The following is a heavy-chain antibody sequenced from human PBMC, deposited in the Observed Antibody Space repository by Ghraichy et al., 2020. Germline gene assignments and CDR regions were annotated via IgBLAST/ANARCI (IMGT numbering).Heavy chain of an antibody. CDR1: GFTFSSNG. J-gene: IGHJ4*02. CDR2: ISFDGTNK. Sequence: GGSLRLSCAASGFTFSSNGMKWVRQAPGKGLEWVAVISFDGTNKYYADSVKGRFTISRDNSKATLYLQMNSLRAEDTAVYYCAKVFSYSGSYRSVAYVLGSADYWGQGTLVTVSS. V-gene: IGHV3-30*18. D-gene: IGHD1-26*01. CDR3: AKVFSYSGSYRSVAYVLGSADY.